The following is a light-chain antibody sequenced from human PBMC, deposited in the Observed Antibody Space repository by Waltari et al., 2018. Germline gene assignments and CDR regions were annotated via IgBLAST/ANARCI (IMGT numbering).Light chain of an antibody. V-gene: IGLV1-47*01. J-gene: IGLJ3*02. CDR2: RNN. CDR1: SSNIGSNY. CDR3: AAWDDSLSRWL. Sequence: QSVLTQPPSASGTPGQRVTISCSGRSSNIGSNYVYWYQHVPGAAPKLLIYRNNQRPSGVPDRFSGSKSGTSASLAIRGLRSEDEADYYWAAWDDSLSRWLLGGGTKLTVL.